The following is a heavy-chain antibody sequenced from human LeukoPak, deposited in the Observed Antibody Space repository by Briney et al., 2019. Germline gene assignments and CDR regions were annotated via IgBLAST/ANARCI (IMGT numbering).Heavy chain of an antibody. CDR3: ARHRRDGYISNAFDI. Sequence: SETLSLTCTVSGYSISSGYYWGWIRQPPGKGLEWIGSIYHSGSTYYNPSLKSRVTISVDTSKNQFSLKLSSVTAADTAVYYCARHRRDGYISNAFDIWGQGTMVTVSS. CDR1: GYSISSGYY. J-gene: IGHJ3*02. D-gene: IGHD5-24*01. CDR2: IYHSGST. V-gene: IGHV4-38-2*02.